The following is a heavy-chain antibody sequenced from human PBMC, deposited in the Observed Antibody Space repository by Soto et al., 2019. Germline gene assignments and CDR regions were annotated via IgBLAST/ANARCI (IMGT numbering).Heavy chain of an antibody. CDR1: GYTFTSYY. J-gene: IGHJ4*02. CDR3: ARVAARRGGFDY. D-gene: IGHD6-6*01. Sequence: QVQLVQSGAEVKKPGASVKVSCKASGYTFTSYYMHWVRQAPGQGLEWMGIINPSGGSTSYAQKFQGRVTMTRDTSTSTVYMELSSLRPEDTAVYYCARVAARRGGFDYWGQGTLVTVSS. CDR2: INPSGGST. V-gene: IGHV1-46*03.